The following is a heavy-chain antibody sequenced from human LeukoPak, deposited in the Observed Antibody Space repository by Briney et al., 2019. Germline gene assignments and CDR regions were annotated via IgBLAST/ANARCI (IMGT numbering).Heavy chain of an antibody. J-gene: IGHJ5*02. CDR3: ARGPITMVRGVPAA. Sequence: PGGSLRLSCAASGFTFSSYWMSWVRQAPGKGLEWVANIKQDGSEKCYVDSVKGRFTISRDNAKNSLYLQMNSLRAEDTAVYYCARGPITMVRGVPAAWGQGTLVTVSS. D-gene: IGHD3-10*01. CDR1: GFTFSSYW. V-gene: IGHV3-7*03. CDR2: IKQDGSEK.